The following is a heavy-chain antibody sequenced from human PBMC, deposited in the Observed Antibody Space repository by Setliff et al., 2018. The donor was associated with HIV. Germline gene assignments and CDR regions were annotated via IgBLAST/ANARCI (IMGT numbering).Heavy chain of an antibody. Sequence: SETLSLTCAVSGLSISNGYYWGWIRQPPGKGLEWIGSIHHSGSTYYNPSLKSRITMSVDTFKKQFSLKLTSVTAADTAVYYCVATTHNFWSAYTSWGQGTPVTVSS. CDR2: IHHSGST. V-gene: IGHV4-38-2*01. D-gene: IGHD3-3*01. CDR3: VATTHNFWSAYTS. J-gene: IGHJ4*02. CDR1: GLSISNGYY.